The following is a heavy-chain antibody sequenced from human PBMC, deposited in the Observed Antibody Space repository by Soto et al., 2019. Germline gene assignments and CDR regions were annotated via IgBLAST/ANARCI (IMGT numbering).Heavy chain of an antibody. Sequence: GGSLRLSCAASGFTFSSYAMHWVRQAPGKGLEWVAVISNDGSDKYYTDSVKDRFTISRDSSKNTLSLQMNSLRAEDTAVYYCARDQGVGEWLGLFDYWCQGTLVTVSS. V-gene: IGHV3-30*04. CDR2: ISNDGSDK. D-gene: IGHD6-19*01. CDR1: GFTFSSYA. J-gene: IGHJ4*02. CDR3: ARDQGVGEWLGLFDY.